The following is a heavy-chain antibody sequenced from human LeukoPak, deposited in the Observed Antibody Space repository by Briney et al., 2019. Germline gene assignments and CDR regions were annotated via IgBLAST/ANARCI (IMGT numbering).Heavy chain of an antibody. V-gene: IGHV1-18*01. Sequence: GASVKVSCKASGYTFTSYGISWVRQAPGQGLEWMGWISAYSGNTNYAQKLQGRVTMTTDTSTSTAYMELRSLRSDDTAVYYCARAPPIDYSSNFDYWGQGTLVTVSS. J-gene: IGHJ4*02. CDR3: ARAPPIDYSSNFDY. D-gene: IGHD4-11*01. CDR2: ISAYSGNT. CDR1: GYTFTSYG.